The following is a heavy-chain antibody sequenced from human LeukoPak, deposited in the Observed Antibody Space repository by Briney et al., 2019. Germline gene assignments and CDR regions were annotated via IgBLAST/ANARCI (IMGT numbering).Heavy chain of an antibody. CDR2: ISVYNGNT. D-gene: IGHD3-3*01. CDR3: ARYYDFWSGYSKYYFDY. CDR1: GYTFTSYG. V-gene: IGHV1-18*01. J-gene: IGHJ4*02. Sequence: SSVKVSCKASGYTFTSYGICWVRQAPGQGLEWIGWISVYNGNTNYAQKLQGRVTMTTDTSTSTAYMELRSLRSDDTAVYYYARYYDFWSGYSKYYFDYWGQGTLVTVSS.